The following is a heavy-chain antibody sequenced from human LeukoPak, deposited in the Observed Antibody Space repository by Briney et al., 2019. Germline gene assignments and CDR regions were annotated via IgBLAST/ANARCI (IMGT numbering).Heavy chain of an antibody. V-gene: IGHV1-2*02. CDR3: ARGVDTAMRVDAFDI. J-gene: IGHJ3*02. Sequence: ASVKVSCKASLYTFTGYYMHWVRQAPGQGVEGVGWINPNRCGTNYAQKFQSRVTMTRDTSISTAYMELRRVRSDDTAGYYCARGVDTAMRVDAFDIWGQGTMVTVSS. CDR1: LYTFTGYY. D-gene: IGHD5-18*01. CDR2: INPNRCGT.